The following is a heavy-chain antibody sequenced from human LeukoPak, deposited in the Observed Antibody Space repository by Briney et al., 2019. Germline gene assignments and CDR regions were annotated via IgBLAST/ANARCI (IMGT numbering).Heavy chain of an antibody. CDR3: ARSGTYQYSSTSDY. CDR1: GASFRNYY. J-gene: IGHJ4*02. CDR2: IDHSGTT. Sequence: SETRSLTCAVYGASFRNYYWSWIRQTPGKGLEWIGEIDHSGTTNYNPSLKSRVTISLDTSKNQFSLKVTSVTAADTAVYFCARSGTYQYSSTSDYWGQGTLVTVSS. V-gene: IGHV4-34*01. D-gene: IGHD6-13*01.